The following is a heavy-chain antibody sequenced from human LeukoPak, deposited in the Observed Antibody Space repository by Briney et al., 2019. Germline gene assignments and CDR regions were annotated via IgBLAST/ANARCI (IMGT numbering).Heavy chain of an antibody. CDR1: GFTFSTYW. CDR2: INTDGSST. Sequence: GGSLRLSCAASGFTFSTYWMHWVRQAPGRGLVWVSRINTDGSSTDYADSVKGRFTISRDNAKNTLYLQMNSLRAEDTAVYYCASWACSSTSCYYYWGQGTLVTVSS. CDR3: ASWACSSTSCYYY. D-gene: IGHD2-2*01. J-gene: IGHJ4*02. V-gene: IGHV3-74*01.